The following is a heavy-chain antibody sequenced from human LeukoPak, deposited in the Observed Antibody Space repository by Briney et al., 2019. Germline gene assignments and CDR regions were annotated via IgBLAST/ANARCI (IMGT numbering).Heavy chain of an antibody. Sequence: GGSLRLSCAASGFTFDDYGMHWVRQAPGKGLEWVSGISWNSVAIVYADSVKGRFIISRDNAKNSLYMQMNSLRAEDTALYYCAKGRSLSYLDYWGQGALVTVSS. CDR3: AKGRSLSYLDY. V-gene: IGHV3-9*01. CDR1: GFTFDDYG. D-gene: IGHD3-16*01. J-gene: IGHJ4*02. CDR2: ISWNSVAI.